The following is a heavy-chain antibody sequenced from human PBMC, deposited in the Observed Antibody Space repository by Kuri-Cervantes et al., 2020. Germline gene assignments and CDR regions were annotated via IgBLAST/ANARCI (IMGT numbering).Heavy chain of an antibody. J-gene: IGHJ4*02. D-gene: IGHD1-26*01. CDR3: ARGYRGLLTYYFDY. V-gene: IGHV4-59*10. CDR2: IYTSGST. Sequence: ESLKISCAVYGGSFSGYYWSWIRQPAGKGLEWIGRIYTSGSTNHNPSLKSRVTMSVDTSKNQFSLKLSSVTAADTAVYYCARGYRGLLTYYFDYWGQGTLVTVSS. CDR1: GGSFSGYY.